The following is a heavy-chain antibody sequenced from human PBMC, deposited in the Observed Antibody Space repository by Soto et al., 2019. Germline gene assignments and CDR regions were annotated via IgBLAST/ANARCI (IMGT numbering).Heavy chain of an antibody. CDR1: GFAFSSYA. CDR3: ARGPRYYGMDV. V-gene: IGHV3-30-3*01. Sequence: QVQLVESGGGVVQPGRSLRLSCAASGFAFSSYAMHWVRQAPGKGLEWVAVISYDGSNKYYADSVKGRFTISRDNPKNTLYLQMNSLRAEDTAVYYCARGPRYYGMDVWGQGTTVTVSS. CDR2: ISYDGSNK. J-gene: IGHJ6*02.